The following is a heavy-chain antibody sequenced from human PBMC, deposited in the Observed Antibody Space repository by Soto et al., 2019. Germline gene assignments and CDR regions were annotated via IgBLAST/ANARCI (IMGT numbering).Heavy chain of an antibody. CDR2: ISWNSGSI. D-gene: IGHD5-12*01. CDR3: AKDMGYDLSPLGYFDY. J-gene: IGHJ4*02. V-gene: IGHV3-9*01. Sequence: EVQLVESGGGLVQPGRSLRLSCAASGFTFDDYAMHWVRQAPGKGLEWVSGISWNSGSIGYADSVKGRFTSSRDNAKNSLYLQMNSLRSEDTALYYCAKDMGYDLSPLGYFDYWGQGTLVTVSA. CDR1: GFTFDDYA.